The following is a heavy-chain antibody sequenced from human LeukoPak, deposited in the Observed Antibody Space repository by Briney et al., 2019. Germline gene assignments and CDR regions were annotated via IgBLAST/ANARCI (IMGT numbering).Heavy chain of an antibody. CDR1: GFTVSSSY. CDR2: IYNDGST. Sequence: GGSLRLSCAASGFTVSSSYMSWVRQAPGKGLEWVSVIYNDGSTYYADPVKGRFTISRDNSKNTLYLQMNSLRAEDTAVYYCARDLDSYGSYWGQGTLVTVSS. J-gene: IGHJ4*02. D-gene: IGHD5-18*01. CDR3: ARDLDSYGSY. V-gene: IGHV3-53*01.